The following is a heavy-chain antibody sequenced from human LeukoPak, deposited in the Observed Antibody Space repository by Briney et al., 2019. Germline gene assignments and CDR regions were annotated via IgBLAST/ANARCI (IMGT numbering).Heavy chain of an antibody. CDR3: ASYYDSSGYPTGY. V-gene: IGHV3-21*01. D-gene: IGHD3-22*01. CDR1: GFTFSSYS. J-gene: IGHJ4*02. CDR2: IIGSSSYI. Sequence: KPGGSLRLSCAASGFTFSSYSMNWVRQAPGKGLEWVSSIIGSSSYIYYADSVKGRFTISRDNAKNSLYLQMNSLRAEDTAVYYCASYYDSSGYPTGYWGQGTLVTVSS.